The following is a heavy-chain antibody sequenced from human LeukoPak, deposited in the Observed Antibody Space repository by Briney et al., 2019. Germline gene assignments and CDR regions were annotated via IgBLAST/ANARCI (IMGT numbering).Heavy chain of an antibody. CDR2: IKSKTDGGTT. V-gene: IGHV3-15*01. J-gene: IGHJ4*02. CDR3: TTVGYDYVWGSYRYNAFDY. D-gene: IGHD3-16*02. Sequence: PGESLRLSCAASGFTFSNAWMSWVRQAPGKGLEWVGRIKSKTDGGTTDYAAPVNGRFTISRDDSKNTLYLQMNSLKTEDTAVYYCTTVGYDYVWGSYRYNAFDYWGQGTLVTVSS. CDR1: GFTFSNAW.